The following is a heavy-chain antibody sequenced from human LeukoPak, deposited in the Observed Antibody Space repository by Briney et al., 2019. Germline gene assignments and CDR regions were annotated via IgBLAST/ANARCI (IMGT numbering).Heavy chain of an antibody. D-gene: IGHD2-21*02. Sequence: XGSLRLSCAASGFTFSSYWMHWVRQAPGKGLVWVSRINSDGSSTSYANSVKGRFTISRDNAKNTLYLQMNSLRAEDTAVYYCASLVVVTAQDYWGQGTLVTVSS. CDR1: GFTFSSYW. CDR2: INSDGSST. V-gene: IGHV3-74*01. CDR3: ASLVVVTAQDY. J-gene: IGHJ4*02.